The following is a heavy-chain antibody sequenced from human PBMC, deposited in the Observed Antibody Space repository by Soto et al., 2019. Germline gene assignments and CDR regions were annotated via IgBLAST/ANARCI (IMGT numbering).Heavy chain of an antibody. V-gene: IGHV1-18*01. J-gene: IGHJ4*02. D-gene: IGHD3-10*01. CDR1: GYTFTSYG. Sequence: GASVKVSCKASGYTFTSYGISWVRQAPGQGLEWMGWISAYNGNTNYAQKLQGRVTMTTDTSTSTAYMELRSLRSDDTAVYYCARHFGSGSYLTPFDYWGQGTLVTVSS. CDR2: ISAYNGNT. CDR3: ARHFGSGSYLTPFDY.